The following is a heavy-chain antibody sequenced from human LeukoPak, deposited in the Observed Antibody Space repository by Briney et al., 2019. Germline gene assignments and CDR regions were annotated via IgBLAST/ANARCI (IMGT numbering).Heavy chain of an antibody. Sequence: GGSLRLSCAASGFTFSSYSMNWVRQAPGKGLEWVSYISSSSSTIYYADSVKGRFTISRDNAKNSLYLQMNSLRAEDTAVYYCAKHDYGDAFDIWGQGTMVTVSS. CDR2: ISSSSSTI. J-gene: IGHJ3*02. D-gene: IGHD4-17*01. CDR3: AKHDYGDAFDI. V-gene: IGHV3-48*04. CDR1: GFTFSSYS.